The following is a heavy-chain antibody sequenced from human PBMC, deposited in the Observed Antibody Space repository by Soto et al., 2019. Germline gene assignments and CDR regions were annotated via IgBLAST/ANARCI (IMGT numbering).Heavy chain of an antibody. CDR1: GFTFSSYG. Sequence: GGSLRLSCAASGFTFSSYGMHWVRQAPGKGLEWVAVIWYDGSNKYYADSVKGRFTISRDNSKNTLYLQMNSLRAEDTAVYYCARAGSYDFWSGYYTEDPFDYWGQGTLVTVSS. CDR2: IWYDGSNK. J-gene: IGHJ4*02. CDR3: ARAGSYDFWSGYYTEDPFDY. D-gene: IGHD3-3*01. V-gene: IGHV3-33*01.